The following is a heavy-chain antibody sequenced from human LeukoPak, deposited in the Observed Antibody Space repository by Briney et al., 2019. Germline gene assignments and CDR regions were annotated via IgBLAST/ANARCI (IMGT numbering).Heavy chain of an antibody. D-gene: IGHD6-19*01. CDR2: ISQSSSNI. Sequence: GGSLRLSCAASGFTFSSYHMNWVRQAPGKGLEWVSSISQSSSNIYYADSIKGRFTISRNNAKNSLYLQLNSLRAEDTAVYYCARFHQYTSGDYWGQGTLVTVSS. J-gene: IGHJ4*02. CDR1: GFTFSSYH. V-gene: IGHV3-21*01. CDR3: ARFHQYTSGDY.